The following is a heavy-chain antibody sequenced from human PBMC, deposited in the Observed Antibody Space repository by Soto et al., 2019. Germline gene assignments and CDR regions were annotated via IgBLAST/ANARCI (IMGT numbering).Heavy chain of an antibody. CDR1: GYTFTSYG. J-gene: IGHJ4*02. Sequence: ASVKVSCKASGYTFTSYGISWVRQAPGQGLERMGWISAYNGNTNYAQKLQGRVTMTTDTSTSTAYMELRSLRSDDTAVYYCARVVVVPAAINRPFDYWGQGTLVTVSS. CDR3: ARVVVVPAAINRPFDY. CDR2: ISAYNGNT. D-gene: IGHD2-2*01. V-gene: IGHV1-18*01.